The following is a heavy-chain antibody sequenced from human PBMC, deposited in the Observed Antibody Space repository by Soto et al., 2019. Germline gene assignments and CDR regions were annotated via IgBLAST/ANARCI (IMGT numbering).Heavy chain of an antibody. Sequence: ASVKVSCKASGYTFTSYDINGVRQATGQGHAWMGWMNRNSGNTGYAQKLQGRVTMTRNTSISTAYMELSRLRSEDTVVYYGAGVNWSDRSRSYDYWGQGTLVTVSS. CDR2: MNRNSGNT. D-gene: IGHD3-16*02. CDR3: AGVNWSDRSRSYDY. J-gene: IGHJ4*02. CDR1: GYTFTSYD. V-gene: IGHV1-8*01.